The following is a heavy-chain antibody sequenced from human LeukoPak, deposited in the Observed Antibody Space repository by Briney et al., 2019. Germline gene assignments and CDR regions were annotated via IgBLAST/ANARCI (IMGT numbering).Heavy chain of an antibody. D-gene: IGHD3-9*01. Sequence: ASVNVSCKASGGTFSSYAISWVRQAAGQGVAWMGGIIPIFGTANNAQKFQGRVTITADKSTSTAYMELSSLRSEDTAVYYCARSRADYDILTGYPYYFDYWGQGTLVTVSS. J-gene: IGHJ4*02. CDR1: GGTFSSYA. V-gene: IGHV1-69*06. CDR2: IIPIFGTA. CDR3: ARSRADYDILTGYPYYFDY.